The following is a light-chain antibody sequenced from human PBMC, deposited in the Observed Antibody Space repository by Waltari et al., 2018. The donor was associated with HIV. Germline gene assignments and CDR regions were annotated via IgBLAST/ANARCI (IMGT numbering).Light chain of an antibody. V-gene: IGLV1-40*01. CDR1: SSNIGAGYD. J-gene: IGLJ2*01. CDR3: SSYAGSNNLV. Sequence: QSVLPQPPSVSGAPGQRVTISCTGSSSNIGAGYDVHWYQQLPGTAPKLLIYGNNNRPSGVPDRFSGSKSGTSASLAVTGLQAEDEADYYCSSYAGSNNLVFGGGTKLTVL. CDR2: GNN.